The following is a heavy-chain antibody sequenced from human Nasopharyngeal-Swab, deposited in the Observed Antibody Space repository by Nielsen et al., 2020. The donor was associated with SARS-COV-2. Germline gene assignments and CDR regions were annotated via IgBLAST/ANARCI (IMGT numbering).Heavy chain of an antibody. J-gene: IGHJ6*03. CDR1: GFTFSSYA. CDR3: AKRLDYGDYYYYMDV. Sequence: GESLKISCAASGFTFSSYAMSWVRQAPGTGLEWVSAISGSGGSTYYADSVKGRFTISRDNSKNTLYLQMNSLRAEDTAVYYCAKRLDYGDYYYYMDVWGKGTTVTVSS. V-gene: IGHV3-23*01. D-gene: IGHD4-17*01. CDR2: ISGSGGST.